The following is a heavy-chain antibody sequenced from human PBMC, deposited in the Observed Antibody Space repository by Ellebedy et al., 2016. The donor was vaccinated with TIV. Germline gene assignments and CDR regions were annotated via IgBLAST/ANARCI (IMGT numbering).Heavy chain of an antibody. D-gene: IGHD3-16*01. CDR1: GFTFSSYG. J-gene: IGHJ4*02. CDR2: ISSSSTYI. V-gene: IGHV3-21*01. Sequence: GESLKISCAASGFTFSSYGMHWVRQAPGKGLEWVSSISSSSTYIYYADSVKGRFTISRDNAKNSLYLQMNSLRAEDTAVYYCARESIMITFGGVPFDYWGQGTLVTVSS. CDR3: ARESIMITFGGVPFDY.